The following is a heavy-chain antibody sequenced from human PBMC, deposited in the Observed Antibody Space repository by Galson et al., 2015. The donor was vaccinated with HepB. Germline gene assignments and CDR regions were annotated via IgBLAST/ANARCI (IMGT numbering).Heavy chain of an antibody. J-gene: IGHJ4*02. CDR1: GYSFTSYW. Sequence: QSGAEVKKPGESLKISCKGSGYSFTSYWIGWVRQMPGKGLEWMGIIYPGDSDTRYSPSFQGQVTISADKSISTAYLQWSSLKASDTAMYYCAGLGASLGRNSHLANDFDYWGQGTLVTVSS. CDR2: IYPGDSDT. CDR3: AGLGASLGRNSHLANDFDY. V-gene: IGHV5-51*01. D-gene: IGHD4-23*01.